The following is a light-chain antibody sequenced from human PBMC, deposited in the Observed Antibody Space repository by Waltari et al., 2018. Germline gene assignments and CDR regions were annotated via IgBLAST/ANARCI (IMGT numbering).Light chain of an antibody. J-gene: IGKJ4*01. CDR3: QQFSSTLLIT. Sequence: DIQMTQSPASLSASVGDTVTISCRASQGIAGSLAWYQQKPGKAPKLLVFAATRLQTGVPSRFSGSGSGAHNSLTITNLQPEDFATYYCQQFSSTLLITFGGGTKVEFK. V-gene: IGKV1-NL1*01. CDR1: QGIAGS. CDR2: AAT.